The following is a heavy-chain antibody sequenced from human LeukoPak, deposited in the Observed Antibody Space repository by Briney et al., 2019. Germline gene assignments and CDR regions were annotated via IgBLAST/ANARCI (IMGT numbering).Heavy chain of an antibody. CDR1: GGSISSSHW. CDR2: IHQTGST. Sequence: PSGTLSLTCAVSGGSISSSHWWSWVRQPPGKGLEWIGEIHQTGSTNYNPSLRSRGSISLDKAKNQFTLNLNSVTAADTAVYYCASSDYYRLDLWGQGTLVTVSS. CDR3: ASSDYYRLDL. V-gene: IGHV4-4*02. J-gene: IGHJ5*02. D-gene: IGHD6-25*01.